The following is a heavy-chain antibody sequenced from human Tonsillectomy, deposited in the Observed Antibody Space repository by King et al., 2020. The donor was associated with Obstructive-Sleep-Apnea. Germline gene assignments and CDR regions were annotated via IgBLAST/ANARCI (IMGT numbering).Heavy chain of an antibody. CDR1: GFTFSNAW. CDR2: IKSKTDGGTT. D-gene: IGHD3-22*01. J-gene: IGHJ4*02. V-gene: IGHV3-15*01. Sequence: QLVQSGGGLVKPGGSLRLSCAASGFTFSNAWMRWVRQAPGKGLEWVGRIKSKTDGGTTDYAAPVKGRFTISRDDSKNTLYLQMNSLKTEDTAVYYCTTGHYYDSSGYHYWGQGTLVTVSS. CDR3: TTGHYYDSSGYHY.